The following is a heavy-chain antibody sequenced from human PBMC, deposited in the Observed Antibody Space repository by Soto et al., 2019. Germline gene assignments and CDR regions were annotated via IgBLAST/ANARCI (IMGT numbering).Heavy chain of an antibody. V-gene: IGHV3-30-3*01. J-gene: IGHJ1*01. D-gene: IGHD6-13*01. CDR3: ARGLAGVAAGPVY. Sequence: GGSLRLSCAASGFTFSSYAMHWVRQAPGKGLEWVAVISYDGSNKYYADSVKGRFTISRDNSKNTLYLQMNSLRAEDTAVYYCARGLAGVAAGPVYWGQGTLVTVSS. CDR1: GFTFSSYA. CDR2: ISYDGSNK.